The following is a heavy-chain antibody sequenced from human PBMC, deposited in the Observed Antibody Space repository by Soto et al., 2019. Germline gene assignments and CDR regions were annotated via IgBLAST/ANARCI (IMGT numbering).Heavy chain of an antibody. CDR1: GFTFSSYS. V-gene: IGHV3-21*01. CDR3: ARDRSGYYKSQLDY. Sequence: GGSLRLSCAASGFTFSSYSMNWVRQAPGKGLEWVSSISSSSSYIYYADSVKGRFTISRDNAKNSLYLQMNSLRAEDTAVYYCARDRSGYYKSQLDYWGQGPLVTVSS. J-gene: IGHJ4*02. D-gene: IGHD3-3*01. CDR2: ISSSSSYI.